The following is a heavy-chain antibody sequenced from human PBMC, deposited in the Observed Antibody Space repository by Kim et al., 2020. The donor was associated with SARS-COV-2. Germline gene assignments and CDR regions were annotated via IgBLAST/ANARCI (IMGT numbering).Heavy chain of an antibody. J-gene: IGHJ4*01. D-gene: IGHD2-8*01. CDR2: ISNDGLTP. CDR1: GFKFDDYA. CDR3: AGRYCTLSTCYGYFDY. Sequence: GGSLRLSCAASGFKFDDYAIHWLRQAPGKGLEYVSAISNDGLTPYYADSVKGRFTISRSNSKNTVTLQMGSLRAEDMAVYYCAGRYCTLSTCYGYFDYWG. V-gene: IGHV3-64*02.